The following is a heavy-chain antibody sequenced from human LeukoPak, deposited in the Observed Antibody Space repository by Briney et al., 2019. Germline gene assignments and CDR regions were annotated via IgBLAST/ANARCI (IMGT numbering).Heavy chain of an antibody. J-gene: IGHJ4*02. D-gene: IGHD3-10*01. Sequence: GGSLRLSCAASGFTFSSYAMSWVRQAPGKGLEWVAKIKLDGSEKYYVGSVKGRFTISRDNAKNSLFLQMDSLRAEDTAVYYCARFNYYGRYWGQGTLVTVSS. CDR2: IKLDGSEK. CDR3: ARFNYYGRY. CDR1: GFTFSSYA. V-gene: IGHV3-7*01.